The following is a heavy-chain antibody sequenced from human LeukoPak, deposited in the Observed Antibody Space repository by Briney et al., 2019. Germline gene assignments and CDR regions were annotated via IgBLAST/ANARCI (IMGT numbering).Heavy chain of an antibody. CDR1: GGTFSSYA. CDR2: IIPILGIA. J-gene: IGHJ4*02. CDR3: ARGTMIAH. V-gene: IGHV1-69*04. Sequence: SVKASCKAAGGTFSSYAISWVRQAPGQGLEWMGRIIPILGIANYAQKFQGRVTITADKSTSTAYMELSSLRSEDTAVYYCARGTMIAHWGQGTLVTVSS. D-gene: IGHD3-22*01.